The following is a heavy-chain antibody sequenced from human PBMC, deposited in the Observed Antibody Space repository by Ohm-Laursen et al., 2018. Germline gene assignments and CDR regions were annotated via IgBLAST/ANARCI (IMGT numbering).Heavy chain of an antibody. V-gene: IGHV1-8*01. CDR1: GYTFTSYD. Sequence: EASVKVSCKASGYTFTSYDINWVRQATGQGLEWMGWMNPNSGNTGYAQKFQGRVTMTRNTSISTAYMELSSLRSEDTAVYYCARVLSSGYTLYWYFDLWGRGTLVTVSS. CDR2: MNPNSGNT. CDR3: ARVLSSGYTLYWYFDL. D-gene: IGHD3-22*01. J-gene: IGHJ2*01.